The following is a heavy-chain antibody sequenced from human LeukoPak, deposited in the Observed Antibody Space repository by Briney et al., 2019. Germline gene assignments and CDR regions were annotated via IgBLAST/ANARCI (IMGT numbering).Heavy chain of an antibody. D-gene: IGHD2-21*02. V-gene: IGHV1-2*02. Sequence: GASVKVSCKASGYTFTGYYMHWVRQAPGQGLEWMGWINPNSGGTNYAQKFQGRVTMTRDTSISTAYMELSRLRSDDTAVYYCARVLAYCGGDCYSGINWFDPWGQGTLVTVSS. CDR1: GYTFTGYY. J-gene: IGHJ5*02. CDR2: INPNSGGT. CDR3: ARVLAYCGGDCYSGINWFDP.